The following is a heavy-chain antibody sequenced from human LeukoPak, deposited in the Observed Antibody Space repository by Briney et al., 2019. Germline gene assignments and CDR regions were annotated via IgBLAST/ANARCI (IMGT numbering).Heavy chain of an antibody. Sequence: GGSLRLSCAASGFTFSSYAMSWVRQAPGKGLEWVSAISGSGGSTYYADSVKGRFTISRDNSKNTLYLQMDSLRAEDTAVYYCAKNPKPNCSSTSCYFMSYYYYMDVWGKGTTVTVS. D-gene: IGHD2-2*01. CDR1: GFTFSSYA. V-gene: IGHV3-23*01. CDR2: ISGSGGST. J-gene: IGHJ6*03. CDR3: AKNPKPNCSSTSCYFMSYYYYMDV.